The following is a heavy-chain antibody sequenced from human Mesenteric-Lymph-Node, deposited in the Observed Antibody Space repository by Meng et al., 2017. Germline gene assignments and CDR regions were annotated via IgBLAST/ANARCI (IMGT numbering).Heavy chain of an antibody. CDR3: VRYCVGDSCNSPRVAFDS. CDR2: MNSGGTTI. CDR1: GFSFNTYW. Sequence: GESLKISCAASGFSFNTYWMHWVRQAPGKGLVWVSRMNSGGTTINYADSVKGRFTISRDNAKNTVYLQMNSLRVEDTAVYYCVRYCVGDSCNSPRVAFDSWGQGTMVTVSS. V-gene: IGHV3-74*01. J-gene: IGHJ3*02. D-gene: IGHD2-15*01.